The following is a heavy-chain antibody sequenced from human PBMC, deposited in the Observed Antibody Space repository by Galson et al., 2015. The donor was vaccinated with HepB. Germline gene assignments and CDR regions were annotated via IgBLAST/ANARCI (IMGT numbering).Heavy chain of an antibody. J-gene: IGHJ4*02. V-gene: IGHV1-46*04. Sequence: SVKVSCKASGYTFTSYYMHWVRQTPGQGLEWMGIINPSGGSPSYAQKLQGRVTMTRDTSTSTVYMELSSLRSEDTAVYYCARGTLAVAEDYWGQGTLVTVSS. CDR3: ARGTLAVAEDY. CDR1: GYTFTSYY. CDR2: INPSGGSP. D-gene: IGHD6-19*01.